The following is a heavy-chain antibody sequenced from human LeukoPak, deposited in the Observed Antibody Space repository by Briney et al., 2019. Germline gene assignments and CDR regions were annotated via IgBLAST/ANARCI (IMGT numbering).Heavy chain of an antibody. V-gene: IGHV3-74*01. CDR2: INSDGSST. CDR3: VSFYEAY. D-gene: IGHD2/OR15-2a*01. J-gene: IGHJ4*02. CDR1: GFTFSSYW. Sequence: GGSLRLSCAASGFTFSSYWMHWVRQAPGKGLVWVSRINSDGSSTTYADSVKGRFTISKDNAKNTVYLQMNNLRAEDTAVYYCVSFYEAYWGRGTLVTVSS.